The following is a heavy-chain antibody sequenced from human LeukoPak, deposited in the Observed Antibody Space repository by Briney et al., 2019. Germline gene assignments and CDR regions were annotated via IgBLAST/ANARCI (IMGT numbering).Heavy chain of an antibody. CDR1: GYTFTHNW. J-gene: IGHJ4*02. Sequence: GESLKISCKVSGYTFTHNWTGWVRQKPGRGLEWLGVIFPADSNTAYNSSFRGQVTISVDKSIDTAYLQWGSLKASDSAIYYCARHRATGTWSDFDYWGQGTVVTVSS. CDR3: ARHRATGTWSDFDY. V-gene: IGHV5-51*01. CDR2: IFPADSNT. D-gene: IGHD1-14*01.